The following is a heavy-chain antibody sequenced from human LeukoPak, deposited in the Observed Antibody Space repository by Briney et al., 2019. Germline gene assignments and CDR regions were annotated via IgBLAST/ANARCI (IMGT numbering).Heavy chain of an antibody. Sequence: GGSLRLSCAASGFTFSRYTMNWVRQAPGKGLEWVSYISSSGNTKYYADSVRGRSTISRDNAKNSLYLQMNSLRAEDTAVYYCANTIAVAGTDYWGQGTLVTVSS. CDR3: ANTIAVAGTDY. CDR1: GFTFSRYT. CDR2: ISSSGNTK. V-gene: IGHV3-48*04. J-gene: IGHJ4*02. D-gene: IGHD6-19*01.